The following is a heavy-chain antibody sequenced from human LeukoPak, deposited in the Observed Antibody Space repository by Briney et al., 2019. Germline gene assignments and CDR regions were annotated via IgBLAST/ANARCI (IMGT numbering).Heavy chain of an antibody. CDR3: AKTANYYDSSGVDY. CDR1: GFTFSSYW. J-gene: IGHJ4*02. Sequence: AGGSLRLSCAASGFTFSSYWMSWVRQAPGKGLEWVSSIGGSGGSTYYADSVKGRFTISRDNSKNTLYLQMNSLRAEDTAVYYCAKTANYYDSSGVDYWGQGTLVTVSS. CDR2: IGGSGGST. D-gene: IGHD3-22*01. V-gene: IGHV3-23*01.